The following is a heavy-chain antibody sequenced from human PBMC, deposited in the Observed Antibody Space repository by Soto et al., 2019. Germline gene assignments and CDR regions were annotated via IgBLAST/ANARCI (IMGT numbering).Heavy chain of an antibody. CDR3: AHRRVERSFAY. Sequence: QITLKESGPTLVKPTQTLTLTCTFSGFSLSTSGVGVGWIRQPPGKALEWLALIYWDDDKRYSPSLKSRLTTTKHTSKNQAVLPMTNMDPVDTAPSYCAHRRVERSFAYWGQGTLVTVSS. CDR2: IYWDDDK. V-gene: IGHV2-5*02. D-gene: IGHD1-1*01. CDR1: GFSLSTSGVG. J-gene: IGHJ4*02.